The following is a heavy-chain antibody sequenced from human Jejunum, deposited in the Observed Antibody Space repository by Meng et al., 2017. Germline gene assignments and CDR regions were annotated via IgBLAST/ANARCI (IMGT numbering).Heavy chain of an antibody. Sequence: SAKVSCKASGVTFSSDSITWLLQAPGRGLEWRGGIVPVLGSGHYSQKFQGRITITADGSTTTSFLELTSLRSDDTAAYYCATEKQFHFYDSGFTRQTYYFDSWGQGTLVTVSS. CDR1: GVTFSSDS. V-gene: IGHV1-69*13. J-gene: IGHJ4*02. D-gene: IGHD3-22*01. CDR3: ATEKQFHFYDSGFTRQTYYFDS. CDR2: IVPVLGSG.